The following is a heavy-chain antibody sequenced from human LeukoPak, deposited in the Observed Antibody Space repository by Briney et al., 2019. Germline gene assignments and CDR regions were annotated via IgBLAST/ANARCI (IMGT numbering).Heavy chain of an antibody. CDR2: IYTSGST. V-gene: IGHV4-4*07. Sequence: SDTLSLTCNASGGSISSYYWSWIRQPAGQGLEWIGRIYTSGSTKYNPSLKSRVTMSVDTSKNQFSLKLSSVTAADTAVYYCARVRGSTSCYPSCWFDPWGQGTLVTVSS. D-gene: IGHD2-2*01. J-gene: IGHJ5*02. CDR3: ARVRGSTSCYPSCWFDP. CDR1: GGSISSYY.